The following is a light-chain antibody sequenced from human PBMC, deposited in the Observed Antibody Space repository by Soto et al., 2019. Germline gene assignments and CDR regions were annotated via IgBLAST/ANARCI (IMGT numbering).Light chain of an antibody. J-gene: IGKJ1*01. V-gene: IGKV1-5*01. Sequence: DIPSTQAPYTVSASVGDRVTTTCRASQSISSWLAWYQQKPGKAPKLLIYDASSLESGVPSRFSGSGSGTEFTLTISSLQPDDFATYYCQQYNDYSTWTFGQGTKVDIK. CDR1: QSISSW. CDR2: DAS. CDR3: QQYNDYSTWT.